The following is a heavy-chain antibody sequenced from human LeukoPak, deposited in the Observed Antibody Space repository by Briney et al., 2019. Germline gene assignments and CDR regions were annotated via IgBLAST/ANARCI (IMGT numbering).Heavy chain of an antibody. Sequence: SETLSLTCGVSGGSLTYYYWSWIRQPPGKGLERIGEINHSGNIHFNPALKSRVTISVDTSKNQFSLNLTSVTAADTATYYCASWSRTEDHWGQGTLVTVTS. J-gene: IGHJ4*02. CDR3: ASWSRTEDH. D-gene: IGHD3-3*01. V-gene: IGHV4-34*01. CDR1: GGSLTYYY. CDR2: INHSGNI.